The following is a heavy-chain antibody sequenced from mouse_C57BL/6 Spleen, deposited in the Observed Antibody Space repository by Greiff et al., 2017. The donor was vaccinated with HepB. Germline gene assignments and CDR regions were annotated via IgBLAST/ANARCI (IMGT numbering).Heavy chain of an antibody. Sequence: VQLKQPGAELVKPGASVKMSCKASGYTFTSYWITWVKQRPGQGLEWIGDIYPGSGSTNYNENFKSKATLTVDTSSSTAYMQLSSLTSEDSAVYYCARRVVVVHYYAMDYWGQGTSVTVSS. J-gene: IGHJ4*01. V-gene: IGHV1-55*01. CDR1: GYTFTSYW. D-gene: IGHD1-1*01. CDR3: ARRVVVVHYYAMDY. CDR2: IYPGSGST.